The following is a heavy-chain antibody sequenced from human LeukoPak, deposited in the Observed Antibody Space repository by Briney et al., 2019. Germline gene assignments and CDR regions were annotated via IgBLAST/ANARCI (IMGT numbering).Heavy chain of an antibody. D-gene: IGHD3-22*01. Sequence: SETLSLTCTVSGGSLSGYYWNWIRQPPGKGLEWIGYIYYTGTTNYNPSLKSRVTISVDTSKNQFSLKLSSVTAADTAVYYCARHGYYDSSGYSEYYFDYWGQGTLVTVSS. CDR3: ARHGYYDSSGYSEYYFDY. CDR1: GGSLSGYY. J-gene: IGHJ4*02. CDR2: IYYTGTT. V-gene: IGHV4-59*08.